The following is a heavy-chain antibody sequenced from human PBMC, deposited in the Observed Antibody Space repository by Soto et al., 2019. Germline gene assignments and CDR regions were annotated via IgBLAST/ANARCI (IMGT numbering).Heavy chain of an antibody. J-gene: IGHJ6*02. V-gene: IGHV3-30-3*01. CDR2: ISYDGSNK. CDR1: GFTFSSYA. D-gene: IGHD5-12*01. Sequence: GGSLRLSCAASGFTFSSYAMHWVRQAPGKGLEWVAVISYDGSNKYYAESVKGRFTISRDNSKNTLYLKMNSLRAEDTAVYYCAREGVYSGYVLYYYYYGMDVWGQGTTVTVSS. CDR3: AREGVYSGYVLYYYYYGMDV.